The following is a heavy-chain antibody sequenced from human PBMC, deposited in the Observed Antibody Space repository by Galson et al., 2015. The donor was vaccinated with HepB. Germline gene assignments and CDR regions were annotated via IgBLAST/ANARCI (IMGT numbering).Heavy chain of an antibody. J-gene: IGHJ6*03. D-gene: IGHD6-19*01. V-gene: IGHV3-30*18. CDR1: GFTFSSYG. Sequence: SLRLSCAASGFTFSSYGMHWVRQAPGKGLEWVAVISYDGSNKYYADSVKGRFTISRDNSKNTLYLQMNSLRAEDTAVYYCAKDGRDSSGWPNYYYYYYMDVWGKGTTVTVSS. CDR3: AKDGRDSSGWPNYYYYYYMDV. CDR2: ISYDGSNK.